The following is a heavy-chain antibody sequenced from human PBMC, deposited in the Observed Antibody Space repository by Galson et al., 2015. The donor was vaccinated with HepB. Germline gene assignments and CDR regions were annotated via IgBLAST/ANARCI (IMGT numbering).Heavy chain of an antibody. Sequence: SLRLSCAASGFPFSKVWMNCVRQAPGKGLEWVARIKTNTDGGTIDSAASVKGRFTISRDDPESTLYLQMNSLKSEDTGVYYCATESYDFWKGGNGLDVRGQGTTVTVS. CDR1: GFPFSKVW. J-gene: IGHJ6*02. CDR3: ATESYDFWKGGNGLDV. CDR2: IKTNTDGGTI. V-gene: IGHV3-15*01. D-gene: IGHD3-3*01.